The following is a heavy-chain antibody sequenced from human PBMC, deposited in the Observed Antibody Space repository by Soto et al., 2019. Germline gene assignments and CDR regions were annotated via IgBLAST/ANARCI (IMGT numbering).Heavy chain of an antibody. Sequence: ESGGGLVKPGGSLRLSCAASGFTFSSYSMNWVRQAPGKGLEWVSSISSSSSYIYYADSVKGRFTISRDNAKNSLYLQMNSLRAEDTAVYYCARDPAVIYYFDYWGQGTLVTVSS. J-gene: IGHJ4*02. CDR3: ARDPAVIYYFDY. V-gene: IGHV3-21*01. D-gene: IGHD2-21*01. CDR1: GFTFSSYS. CDR2: ISSSSSYI.